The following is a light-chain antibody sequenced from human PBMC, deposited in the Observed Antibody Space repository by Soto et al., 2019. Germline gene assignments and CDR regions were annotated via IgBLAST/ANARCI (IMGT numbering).Light chain of an antibody. J-gene: IGKJ3*01. CDR2: DAS. CDR1: QSVSSY. V-gene: IGKV3-11*01. Sequence: EIVLTQSPATLSLSPGERATLSCRASQSVSSYLARYQQKPGQAPRLLIYDASNRATGIPARFSGSGSGTDFTLTISRLEPEDFAVYYCQQRSNWPPAVTFGPGTKVDIK. CDR3: QQRSNWPPAVT.